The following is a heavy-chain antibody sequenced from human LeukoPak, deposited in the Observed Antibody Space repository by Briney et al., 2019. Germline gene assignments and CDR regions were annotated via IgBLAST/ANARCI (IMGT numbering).Heavy chain of an antibody. Sequence: PGGSLRLSCAASGFTFSSYGMHWVRQAPGKGLEWVAFIRYDGSSKYYADSVKGRFTISRDNSKNTLYLQMNSLRAEDTAVYYCAMVRGGVNSYWGQGTLVTVSS. J-gene: IGHJ4*02. CDR2: IRYDGSSK. D-gene: IGHD3-10*01. CDR3: AMVRGGVNSY. CDR1: GFTFSSYG. V-gene: IGHV3-30*02.